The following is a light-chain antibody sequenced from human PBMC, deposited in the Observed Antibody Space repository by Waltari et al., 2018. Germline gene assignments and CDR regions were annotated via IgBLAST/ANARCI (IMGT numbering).Light chain of an antibody. Sequence: QSALTQPASVSGSPGQSITISCAGTSSGIGDSHLVSWYQQHSGKAPKLILYEDTKRPSWVSNRFSGSQSGNTASLTIAGLQADDEGDYYCCSDAGLYVCATGTKVTVL. CDR1: SSGIGDSHL. J-gene: IGLJ1*01. V-gene: IGLV2-23*01. CDR3: CSDAGLYV. CDR2: EDT.